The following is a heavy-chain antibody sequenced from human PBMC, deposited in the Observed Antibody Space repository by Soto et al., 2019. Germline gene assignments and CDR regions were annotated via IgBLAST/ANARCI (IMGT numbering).Heavy chain of an antibody. CDR2: IDGRGSIR. D-gene: IGHD7-27*01. Sequence: EVQLVESGGGLVQPGGSRRLSWAASGFAFRSDSLSWVRQARGKGLEWVAYIDGRGSIRYYDGSVEGRFAISRDNDRSSLVLQLNSGRDEDTAIYYFTRDKLTGDYRDAFDIWGQGTVVLVSS. CDR3: TRDKLTGDYRDAFDI. J-gene: IGHJ3*02. V-gene: IGHV3-48*02. CDR1: GFAFRSDS.